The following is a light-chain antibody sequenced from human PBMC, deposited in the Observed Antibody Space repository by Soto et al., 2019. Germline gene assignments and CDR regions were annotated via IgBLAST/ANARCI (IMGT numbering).Light chain of an antibody. V-gene: IGKV3-11*01. CDR1: QSVSSY. CDR2: DAS. J-gene: IGKJ4*01. CDR3: QQRSNWPPVT. Sequence: EIVLTQSPATLSLSPGERATLSCRDSQSVSSYLAWYQQKPGQAPRLLIYDASNRATGIPARFSVSGSGTDFTLTISSLEPEDFAIYYCQQRSNWPPVTFGGGTKVEIK.